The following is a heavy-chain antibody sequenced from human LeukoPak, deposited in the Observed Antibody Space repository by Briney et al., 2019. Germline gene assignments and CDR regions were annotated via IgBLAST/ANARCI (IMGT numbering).Heavy chain of an antibody. V-gene: IGHV3-66*01. D-gene: IGHD2-15*01. Sequence: GGSLRLSCSASGFTVRNKYMSWARQAPGKGLEWVLVFYRGGNTHYADSVKGRFPISRDNSKNTLYPQMNSLRVEDTAMYYCARDLSCNGGCYNDAFDIWGQGTMVTVSS. J-gene: IGHJ3*02. CDR2: FYRGGNT. CDR3: ARDLSCNGGCYNDAFDI. CDR1: GFTVRNKY.